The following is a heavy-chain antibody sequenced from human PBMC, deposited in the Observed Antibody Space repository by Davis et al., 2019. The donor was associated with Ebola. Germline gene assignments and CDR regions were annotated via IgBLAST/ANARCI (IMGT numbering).Heavy chain of an antibody. CDR1: GYIFTSYD. D-gene: IGHD2-2*01. J-gene: IGHJ3*01. Sequence: AASVTVSCKASGYIFTSYDINWVRQATGQGLEWMGWMNPNRGNTGYARKFQDRVTMTRDTSMNTAYMELSSLRSEDTAVYYCARRRCSSRGCIFSWGQGTMVTVSS. CDR3: ARRRCSSRGCIFS. V-gene: IGHV1-8*01. CDR2: MNPNRGNT.